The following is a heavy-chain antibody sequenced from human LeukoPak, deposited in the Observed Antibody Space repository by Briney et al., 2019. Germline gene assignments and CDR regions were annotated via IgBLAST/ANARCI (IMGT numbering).Heavy chain of an antibody. CDR3: ARDLARTWFDP. Sequence: GGSLRLSCAASGFTVSSNYMSWVRQAPGKGLEWVSVIYSGGSTYYADSVKGRFTISRDNSKDTLYLQMNSLGAEDTAVYYCARDLARTWFDPWGQGTLVTVSS. D-gene: IGHD1-14*01. V-gene: IGHV3-53*01. CDR2: IYSGGST. CDR1: GFTVSSNY. J-gene: IGHJ5*02.